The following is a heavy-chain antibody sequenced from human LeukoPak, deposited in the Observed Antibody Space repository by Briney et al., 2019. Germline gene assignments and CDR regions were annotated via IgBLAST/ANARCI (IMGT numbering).Heavy chain of an antibody. CDR2: INPNSGGT. Sequence: SVKVSCKASGYTFTSYDINWVRQAPGQGLEWMGWINPNSGGTNYAQKFQGRVTMTRDTSISTAYMELSRLRSDDTAVYYCARDLYYYDSSGYPRRGFFDYWGQGTLVTVSS. CDR1: GYTFTSYD. D-gene: IGHD3-22*01. CDR3: ARDLYYYDSSGYPRRGFFDY. V-gene: IGHV1-2*02. J-gene: IGHJ4*02.